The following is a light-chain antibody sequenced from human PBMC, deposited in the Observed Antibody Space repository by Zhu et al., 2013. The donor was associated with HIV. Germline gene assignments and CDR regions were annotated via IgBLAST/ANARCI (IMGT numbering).Light chain of an antibody. V-gene: IGKV3-20*01. Sequence: IVLTQSPGTLSLSPGERATLSCRASESVNTKYLAWYQQKPGQSPRLLIYDTFSRANGIPDRFSGSGSGTDFTLTISRLEPEDFAVYYCQQYGTLPKTFGQGTKVEIK. CDR3: QQYGTLPKT. CDR2: DTF. J-gene: IGKJ1*01. CDR1: ESVNTKY.